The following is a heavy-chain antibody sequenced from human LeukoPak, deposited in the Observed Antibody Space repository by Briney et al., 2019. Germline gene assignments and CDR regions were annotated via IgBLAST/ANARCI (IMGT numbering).Heavy chain of an antibody. CDR1: GFTFSSYA. D-gene: IGHD3-10*01. V-gene: IGHV3-23*01. J-gene: IGHJ4*02. CDR2: ISGSGGST. CDR3: AKAYLPGYYAQTPLD. Sequence: TGGSLRLSCAASGFTFSSYAMSWVRQAPGKGLEWVSAISGSGGSTYYADSVKGRFTISRDNSKNTLYLQMNSLRAEDTAVYYCAKAYLPGYYAQTPLDWGQGTLVTVSS.